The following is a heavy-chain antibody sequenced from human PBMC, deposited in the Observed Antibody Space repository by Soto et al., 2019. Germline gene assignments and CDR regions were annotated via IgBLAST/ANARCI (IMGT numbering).Heavy chain of an antibody. Sequence: ASVKVSCKASGYSLSGYYIHWVRQAPGQGLEWMGWINPDTGGTIYAQNFEGRITMTRDTSMNTAYMELSRLRSDDTAVYYCARWNKLGAADHNYFGPWGQGTLVTVSS. CDR2: INPDTGGT. D-gene: IGHD6-13*01. V-gene: IGHV1-2*02. CDR1: GYSLSGYY. CDR3: ARWNKLGAADHNYFGP. J-gene: IGHJ5*02.